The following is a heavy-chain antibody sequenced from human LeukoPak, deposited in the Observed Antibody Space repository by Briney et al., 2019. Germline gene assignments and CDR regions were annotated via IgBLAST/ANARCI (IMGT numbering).Heavy chain of an antibody. D-gene: IGHD3-22*01. Sequence: GGSLRLSCAASGFTFSSYAMSWVRQAPGKGLEWVSAISGSGGSTYYADSVKGRFTISRDNSKNTLCLQMNSLRAEDTAVYYCAKDLYYYDSSGYYDFDYWGQGTLVTVSS. CDR2: ISGSGGST. V-gene: IGHV3-23*01. CDR3: AKDLYYYDSSGYYDFDY. J-gene: IGHJ4*02. CDR1: GFTFSSYA.